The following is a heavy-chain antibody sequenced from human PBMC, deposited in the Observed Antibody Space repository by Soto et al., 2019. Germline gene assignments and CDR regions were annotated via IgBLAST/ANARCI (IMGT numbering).Heavy chain of an antibody. Sequence: SETLSLTCAVYGGSFSGYYWIWIRQPPVNGLEFIGEINHILSTNYNPSLKSRFTISLYTSKNHFSLKLISFTAADTAVYYCARGDNSAYYTWAEWSQGTLVTVSS. D-gene: IGHD3-3*01. V-gene: IGHV4-34*01. CDR1: GGSFSGYY. CDR3: ARGDNSAYYTWAE. J-gene: IGHJ4*02. CDR2: INHILST.